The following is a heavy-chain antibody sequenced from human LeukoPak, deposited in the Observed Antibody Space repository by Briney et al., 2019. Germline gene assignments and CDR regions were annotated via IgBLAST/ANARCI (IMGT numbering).Heavy chain of an antibody. V-gene: IGHV1-69*01. CDR1: GCTFSSYA. D-gene: IGHD1-1*01. CDR3: ARDRQLDPTEDAFDI. CDR2: IIPIFGTA. J-gene: IGHJ3*02. Sequence: SVKVSCKASGCTFSSYAISWVRQAPGQGLEWMGGIIPIFGTANYAQKFQGRVTITADESTSTAYMELSSLRSEDTAVYYCARDRQLDPTEDAFDIWGQGTMVTVSS.